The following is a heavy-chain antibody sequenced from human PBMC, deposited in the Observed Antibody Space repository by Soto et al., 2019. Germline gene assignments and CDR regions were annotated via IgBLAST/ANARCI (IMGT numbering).Heavy chain of an antibody. V-gene: IGHV1-3*01. J-gene: IGHJ4*02. D-gene: IGHD6-19*01. Sequence: ASVKGSCKASGYTFTDYAVHWVRQAPGQRLEWMGWINADNGYTKYSQKFQGRVTITRDTSASTAYMELSSLTSEDTAVYYCARDKYSNGWYGFDYWRQGTLVTVSS. CDR1: GYTFTDYA. CDR3: ARDKYSNGWYGFDY. CDR2: INADNGYT.